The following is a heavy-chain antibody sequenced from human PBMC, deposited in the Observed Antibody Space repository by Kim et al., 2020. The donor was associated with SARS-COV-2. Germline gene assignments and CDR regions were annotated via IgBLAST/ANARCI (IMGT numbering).Heavy chain of an antibody. CDR2: INHSGST. Sequence: SETLSLTCAVYGGSFSGYYWSWIRQPPGKGLEWLGEINHSGSTNYNPSLKSRVTISVDTSKNQFSLKLNSVTAADTAVYYCAREERKGDYAGYYGMDVWGQGTTVTVSS. CDR3: AREERKGDYAGYYGMDV. D-gene: IGHD4-17*01. J-gene: IGHJ6*01. V-gene: IGHV4-34*01. CDR1: GGSFSGYY.